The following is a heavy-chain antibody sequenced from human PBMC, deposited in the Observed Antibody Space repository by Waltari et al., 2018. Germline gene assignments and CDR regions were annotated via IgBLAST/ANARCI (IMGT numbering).Heavy chain of an antibody. V-gene: IGHV3-13*01. J-gene: IGHJ3*02. CDR1: GYTLTELS. Sequence: VQLVQSGAEVKKPGASVKVSCKVSGYTLTELSMHWVRQAPGKGLEWVSAIGTYGNTFYIDSVKGRFTISRENAKSSLYLQMNSLRAEDTAMYYCAGVNWNDRTFAIWGQGTLVTVSS. D-gene: IGHD1-1*01. CDR3: AGVNWNDRTFAI. CDR2: IGTYGNT.